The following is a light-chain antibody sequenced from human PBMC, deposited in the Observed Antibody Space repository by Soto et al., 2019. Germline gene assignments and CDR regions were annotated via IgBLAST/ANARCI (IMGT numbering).Light chain of an antibody. CDR3: QQYGSSSWT. J-gene: IGKJ1*01. CDR2: GAS. V-gene: IGKV3-20*01. Sequence: EGVLTQSPGTLSLSPGERATLSCSASQSVSSTYLAWYQQQPGQAPRLLIYGASNRATGIPDRFSVSGSGTDFTLTISRLEPEDFAVYYCQQYGSSSWTFGQGTNVDIK. CDR1: QSVSSTY.